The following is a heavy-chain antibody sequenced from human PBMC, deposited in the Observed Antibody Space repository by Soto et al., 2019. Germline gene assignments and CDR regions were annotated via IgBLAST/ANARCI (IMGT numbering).Heavy chain of an antibody. CDR1: GGSISSSNYY. J-gene: IGHJ4*02. Sequence: SETLSLTCTVPGGSISSSNYYWGWIRQPPGKGLEWIGSIYYSGSTYYNSSLKSRVTISVDTSRNTLYLQMNSLRAEDTAVYYCARGVGKSWSHDDWGQGTQVTVSS. CDR2: IYYSGST. CDR3: ARGVGKSWSHDD. D-gene: IGHD6-13*01. V-gene: IGHV4-39*02.